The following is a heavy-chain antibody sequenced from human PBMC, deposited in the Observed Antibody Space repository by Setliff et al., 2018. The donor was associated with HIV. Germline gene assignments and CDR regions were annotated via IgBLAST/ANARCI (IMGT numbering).Heavy chain of an antibody. CDR3: ARGGSSGWERGLGYYYYYYMDV. V-gene: IGHV4-59*01. D-gene: IGHD6-19*01. CDR1: GGSISSYY. Sequence: SETLSLTCTVSGGSISSYYWSWIRQPPGRGLEWIGYIYYSGSTNYNPSLKSRVTISVDTSKNQFSLKLSSVTAADTAVYYCARGGSSGWERGLGYYYYYYMDVWGKGTTVTVSS. J-gene: IGHJ6*03. CDR2: IYYSGST.